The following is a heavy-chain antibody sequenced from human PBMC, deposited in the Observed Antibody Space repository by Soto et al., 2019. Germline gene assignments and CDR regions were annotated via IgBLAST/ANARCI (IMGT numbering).Heavy chain of an antibody. Sequence: GGSLRLSCAASGFTFSSYGLNWVRQAPGKGLEWVAVISYDGSNTYYADSVKGRVTISRDNSKNTLYLQMNSLRAEDTAVYYCAKALGKEYQLLGHYYYGMDVWGQGTTVTVSS. CDR1: GFTFSSYG. J-gene: IGHJ6*02. CDR2: ISYDGSNT. D-gene: IGHD2-2*01. V-gene: IGHV3-30*18. CDR3: AKALGKEYQLLGHYYYGMDV.